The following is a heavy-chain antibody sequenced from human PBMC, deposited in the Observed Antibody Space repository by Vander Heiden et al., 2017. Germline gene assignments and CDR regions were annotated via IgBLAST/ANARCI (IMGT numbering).Heavy chain of an antibody. CDR3: ARHKSDVSGWYGYDS. D-gene: IGHD6-19*01. V-gene: IGHV4-39*01. CDR2: IYYSENT. CDR1: GDSISRRSHY. J-gene: IGHJ4*02. Sequence: QLQLQESGPGLVKPSENLSLTCIVSGDSISRRSHYWGWIRQPPGEGLEWIGNIYYSENTYYNPSLEGRVTISGDTSKNQFSLRLSFVTAADTATYFCARHKSDVSGWYGYDSWGQGTLVTVSS.